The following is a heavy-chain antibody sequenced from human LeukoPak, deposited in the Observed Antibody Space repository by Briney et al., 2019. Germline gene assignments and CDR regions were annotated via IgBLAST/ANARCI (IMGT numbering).Heavy chain of an antibody. CDR2: INPNSGGT. J-gene: IGHJ4*02. Sequence: ASVTVSCKASGYTFTGYYMHWVRQAPGQGLEWMGWINPNSGGTNYAQKFQGRVTMTRETSTSTVYMELSSLRSEDTAVYYCASLGYCSTTSCPEAFDYWGQGTLVTVSS. V-gene: IGHV1-2*02. CDR3: ASLGYCSTTSCPEAFDY. CDR1: GYTFTGYY. D-gene: IGHD2-2*01.